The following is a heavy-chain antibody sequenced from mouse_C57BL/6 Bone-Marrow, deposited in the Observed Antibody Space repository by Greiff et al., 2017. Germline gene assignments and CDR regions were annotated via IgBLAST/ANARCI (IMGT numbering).Heavy chain of an antibody. CDR3: AREGTYDYDGDWFAY. CDR1: GYSFTSYG. V-gene: IGHV1-58*01. CDR2: IYIGNGST. J-gene: IGHJ3*01. Sequence: VQLQQSGAELVRPWSSVKMSCTTSGYSFTSYGIHWVKQRPGQGLEWIGYIYIGNGSTEYNEKFNGKATLTSDTSSSTAYMQLSSLTSEDSAIYFCAREGTYDYDGDWFAYWGQGTLVTVSA. D-gene: IGHD2-4*01.